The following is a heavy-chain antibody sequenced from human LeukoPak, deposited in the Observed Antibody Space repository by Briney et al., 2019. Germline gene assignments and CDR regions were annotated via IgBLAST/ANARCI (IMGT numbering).Heavy chain of an antibody. J-gene: IGHJ4*02. Sequence: SETLSLTCTVSGGSINSYYWSWIRQPPGKGLEWIGYISYSGTTNYSPSLNSRVTISLDTSKNQFSLKLTSVTAADTAVYYCARTTTTFDDWGQGTLVTASS. V-gene: IGHV4-59*01. CDR1: GGSINSYY. CDR2: ISYSGTT. D-gene: IGHD4-17*01. CDR3: ARTTTTFDD.